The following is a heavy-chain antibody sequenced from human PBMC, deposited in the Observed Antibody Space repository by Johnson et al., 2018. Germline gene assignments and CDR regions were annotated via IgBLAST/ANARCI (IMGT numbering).Heavy chain of an antibody. V-gene: IGHV3-21*01. D-gene: IGHD3-16*01. J-gene: IGHJ5*02. Sequence: VQLVESGGGLVKPGGSLRLSCAASGFTFSSYSMNWVRQAPGKGLEWVSSISSSSSYIYYADSVKGRFTISRDNAKNSLYLQMNSRRAEETDVYYCAGVAGGGLSFGWFDPWGQGTLVTVSS. CDR2: ISSSSSYI. CDR1: GFTFSSYS. CDR3: AGVAGGGLSFGWFDP.